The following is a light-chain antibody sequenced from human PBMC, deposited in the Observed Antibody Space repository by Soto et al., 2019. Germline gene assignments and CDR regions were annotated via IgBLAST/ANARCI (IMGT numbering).Light chain of an antibody. Sequence: EIGMTQSPATLSVSPGVRDTLSCRASQSVSSNLAWYQQKPGQAHRLLIYGASTRATGFPARFSGSGSGTEFTLTISNLQSEDFAVYYCQQYKNWPLTFGGGTRVEIK. V-gene: IGKV3-15*01. J-gene: IGKJ4*01. CDR1: QSVSSN. CDR2: GAS. CDR3: QQYKNWPLT.